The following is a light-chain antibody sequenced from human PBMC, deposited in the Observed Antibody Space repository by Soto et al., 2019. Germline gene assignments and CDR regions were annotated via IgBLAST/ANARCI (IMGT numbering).Light chain of an antibody. CDR1: QTIYSN. Sequence: IVMTQSPATLSVSPGERATLSCRAGQTIYSNVAWYQQKPGQAPRLLIYGASNRATGIPDRFSGSGSGTDFTLTISRLEPEDFAVYYCQQYGSSALTFGGGTKVDI. J-gene: IGKJ4*01. V-gene: IGKV3-20*01. CDR2: GAS. CDR3: QQYGSSALT.